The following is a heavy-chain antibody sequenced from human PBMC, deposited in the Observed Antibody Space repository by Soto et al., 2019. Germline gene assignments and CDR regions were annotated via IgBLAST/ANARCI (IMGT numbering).Heavy chain of an antibody. CDR3: ARSSPAAPESEGVYYYYYYMDV. J-gene: IGHJ6*03. D-gene: IGHD6-13*01. CDR2: IYYSGST. Sequence: PSETLSLTCTVSGGSISSGGYYWSWIRQHPGKGLEWIGYIYYSGSTYYNPSLKSRVTISVDTSKNQFSLKLSSVTAADTAVYYCARSSPAAPESEGVYYYYYYMDVWGKGTTVTVSS. V-gene: IGHV4-31*03. CDR1: GGSISSGGYY.